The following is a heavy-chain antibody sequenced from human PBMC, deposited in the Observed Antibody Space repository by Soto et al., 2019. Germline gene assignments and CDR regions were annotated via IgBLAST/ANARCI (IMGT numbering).Heavy chain of an antibody. CDR3: ARDPSSLDSSGYYPTAYFDY. CDR1: GFTFSSYG. J-gene: IGHJ4*02. V-gene: IGHV3-33*01. CDR2: IWYDGSNK. D-gene: IGHD3-22*01. Sequence: GGSLRLSCAASGFTFSSYGMHWVRQAPGKGLEWVAVIWYDGSNKYYADSVKGRFTISRDNSKNTLYLQMNSLRAEDTAVYYCARDPSSLDSSGYYPTAYFDYWGQGTLVTVSS.